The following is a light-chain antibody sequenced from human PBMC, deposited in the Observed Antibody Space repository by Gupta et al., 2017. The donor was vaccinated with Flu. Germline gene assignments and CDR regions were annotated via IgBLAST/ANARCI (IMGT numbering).Light chain of an antibody. CDR2: EVS. V-gene: IGKV2-30*01. J-gene: IGKJ2*02. Sequence: DVVMTPSPLSLPVTLGQPASSSCRSSQSLVYSDGNTYLNWFQQRPGQSPRRLIYEVSNRDCGVPARFSGSGSGTDFTLKISRVEAEDVGAYYGRKGEHPWTLGQGTKLEIK. CDR3: RKGEHPWT. CDR1: QSLVYSDGNTY.